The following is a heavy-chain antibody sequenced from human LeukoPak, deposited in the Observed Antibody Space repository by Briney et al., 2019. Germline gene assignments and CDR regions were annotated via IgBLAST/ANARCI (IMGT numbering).Heavy chain of an antibody. Sequence: PGGSLRLSCAASGFTFNSYSMNWVRQAPGKGLEWVSSISSSSSYIYYADSVKGRFTISRDNAKNSLYLQMNSLRAEDTAVYYCASPYYDFWSGYYRLDCWGQGTLVTVSS. D-gene: IGHD3-3*01. J-gene: IGHJ4*02. CDR3: ASPYYDFWSGYYRLDC. V-gene: IGHV3-21*01. CDR2: ISSSSSYI. CDR1: GFTFNSYS.